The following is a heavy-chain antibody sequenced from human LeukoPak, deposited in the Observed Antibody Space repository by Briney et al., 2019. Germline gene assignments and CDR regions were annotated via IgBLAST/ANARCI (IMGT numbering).Heavy chain of an antibody. CDR3: ALRGYDFAISY. V-gene: IGHV4-34*01. D-gene: IGHD5-12*01. Sequence: SETLSLTCAVYGGSFSGYYWSWIRQPPGKGLEWIGEINHSGSTNYNPSLKSRVTISVDTSKNQFSLKLSSVTAADTAVYYCALRGYDFAISYWGQGTLVTVSS. CDR1: GGSFSGYY. CDR2: INHSGST. J-gene: IGHJ4*02.